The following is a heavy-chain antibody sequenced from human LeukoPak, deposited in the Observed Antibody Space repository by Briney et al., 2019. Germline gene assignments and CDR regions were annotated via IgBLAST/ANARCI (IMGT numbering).Heavy chain of an antibody. Sequence: PSETLSLTCTVSGGSISSYYWSWIRQPAGKGLEWIGRIYTSGSTNYNPSLKSRVTMSVDTSKNQFSLKLSSVTAADTAVYYCAKTLYDSSACYLFDPWGQGTLVTVSS. CDR3: AKTLYDSSACYLFDP. CDR1: GGSISSYY. CDR2: IYTSGST. D-gene: IGHD3-22*01. J-gene: IGHJ5*02. V-gene: IGHV4-4*07.